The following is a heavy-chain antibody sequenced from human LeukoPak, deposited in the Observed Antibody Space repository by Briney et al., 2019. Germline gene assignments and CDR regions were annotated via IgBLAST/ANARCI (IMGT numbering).Heavy chain of an antibody. V-gene: IGHV1-2*02. CDR3: ARAGADCSSTSCYPPRRNHYYYYYMDV. D-gene: IGHD2-2*01. Sequence: ASVKVSCKASGYTFTGYYMHWVRQAPGQGLEWMGWINPNSGGTNYAQKFQGRVTMTRDTSISTAYMELSRLRSEDTAVYYCARAGADCSSTSCYPPRRNHYYYYYMDVWGKGTTVTVSS. J-gene: IGHJ6*03. CDR2: INPNSGGT. CDR1: GYTFTGYY.